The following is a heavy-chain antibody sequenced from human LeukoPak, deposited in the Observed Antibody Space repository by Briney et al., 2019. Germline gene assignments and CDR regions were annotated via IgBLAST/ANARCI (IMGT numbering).Heavy chain of an antibody. D-gene: IGHD3-3*01. V-gene: IGHV3-23*01. Sequence: PGGSLRLSCAASGFTFSSYAMSWVRQAPGKGLEWVSAISGSGGSTYYADSVKGRLTNSRDNSKNTLCLQMNSVRTKETDVIYCAKDFWGGFDDFWSGYSLGVAFDIWGQGTMVTVSS. CDR3: AKDFWGGFDDFWSGYSLGVAFDI. CDR2: ISGSGGST. CDR1: GFTFSSYA. J-gene: IGHJ3*02.